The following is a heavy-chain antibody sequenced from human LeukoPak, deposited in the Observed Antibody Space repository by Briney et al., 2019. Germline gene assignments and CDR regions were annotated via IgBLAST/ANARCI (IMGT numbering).Heavy chain of an antibody. D-gene: IGHD3-22*01. Sequence: GGSLRLSCAASGFTFSSYAMIWVRQAPGKGLEWVSGTNDSGGSTYYADSVKGRFTISRDNSKNTLYLQMNSLRAEDTAVYYCARHGVVVPFDYWGQGTLVTVSS. CDR3: ARHGVVVPFDY. V-gene: IGHV3-23*01. CDR1: GFTFSSYA. CDR2: TNDSGGST. J-gene: IGHJ4*02.